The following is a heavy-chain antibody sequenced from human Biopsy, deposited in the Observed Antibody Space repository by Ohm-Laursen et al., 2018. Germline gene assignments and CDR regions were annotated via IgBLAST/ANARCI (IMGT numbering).Heavy chain of an antibody. V-gene: IGHV1-69*13. CDR1: GGTFSSFG. CDR2: INSMFGTT. CDR3: AKRGVERGRPLAY. J-gene: IGHJ4*02. D-gene: IGHD1-1*01. Sequence: SVKVSCKASGGTFSSFGISWVRQAPGQGLEWMGEINSMFGTTNYAQTFQGRVTITADESSSTAYMEVSSLRSEDTAVYYCAKRGVERGRPLAYWGQGTLVTVSS.